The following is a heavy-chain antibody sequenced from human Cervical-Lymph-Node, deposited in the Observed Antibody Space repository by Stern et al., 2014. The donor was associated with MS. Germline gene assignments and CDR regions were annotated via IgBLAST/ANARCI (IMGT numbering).Heavy chain of an antibody. CDR1: GFVFRRYA. CDR3: AKGGSGSYLD. CDR2: ISYDGRDK. Sequence: VHLVESGGGVVQPGRSLRLSCAASGFVFRRYALHWVRKAPGKGLEWVALISYDGRDKYYTDSVKGRFTVSRDNSNNTVDLEMNSLRLEDTAVYYCAKGGSGSYLDWGQGSLVTVSS. D-gene: IGHD1-26*01. J-gene: IGHJ4*02. V-gene: IGHV3-30*04.